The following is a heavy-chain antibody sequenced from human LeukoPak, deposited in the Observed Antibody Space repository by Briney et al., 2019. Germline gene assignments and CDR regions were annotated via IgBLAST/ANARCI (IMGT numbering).Heavy chain of an antibody. CDR3: ARGSGSSLTTFDY. Sequence: SETLSLTCTVSGGSISSGSYYWNWIRQPAGKGLEWIGRIYSSGSTYYNPSLKSRVTISVDTSKDQFSLKLSSVTAADTAVYYCARGSGSSLTTFDYWGQGTLVTVSS. V-gene: IGHV4-61*02. J-gene: IGHJ4*02. CDR2: IYSSGST. D-gene: IGHD1-26*01. CDR1: GGSISSGSYY.